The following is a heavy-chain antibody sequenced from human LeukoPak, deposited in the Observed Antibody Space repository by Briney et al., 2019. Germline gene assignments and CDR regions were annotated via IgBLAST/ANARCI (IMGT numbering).Heavy chain of an antibody. CDR2: ISGSGGST. J-gene: IGHJ4*02. D-gene: IGHD3-10*01. Sequence: PGGSLRLSCAASGFTFSSYAMSWVRQAPGKGLEWVSAISGSGGSTYYADSVKGRFTISRDNSENTLYLQMNSLRAEDTAVYYCASDRASYYYGSGSYYSPYWGQGTLVTVSS. CDR3: ASDRASYYYGSGSYYSPY. CDR1: GFTFSSYA. V-gene: IGHV3-23*01.